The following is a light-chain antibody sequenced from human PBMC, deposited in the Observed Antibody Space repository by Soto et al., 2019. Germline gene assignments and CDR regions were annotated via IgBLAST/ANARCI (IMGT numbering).Light chain of an antibody. V-gene: IGKV1-5*03. CDR1: QTIINW. Sequence: DIQMTQSPSTLSASVGDRVTITCRASQTIINWLAWYQQKPGKAPKLLIYKASTLEGEVPSRFSGSGSGTEFTLTISSLQPEDFATYYCLQHNAYPLTFGGGTKVDIK. CDR2: KAS. CDR3: LQHNAYPLT. J-gene: IGKJ4*01.